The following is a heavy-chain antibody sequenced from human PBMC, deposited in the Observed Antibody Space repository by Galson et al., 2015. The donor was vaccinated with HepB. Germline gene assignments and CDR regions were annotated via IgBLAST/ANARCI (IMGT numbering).Heavy chain of an antibody. CDR3: AGNVFMDV. D-gene: IGHD5/OR15-5a*01. J-gene: IGHJ6*02. V-gene: IGHV3-23*01. Sequence: SLRLSCAASGFIFSNYAMTWVRHVPGKGLEWVSGISGSGDDTYYIDSVKGRFTISRGNSKRTVYLQMNSLRSDDTAVYYCAGNVFMDVWGQGTAVTVSS. CDR1: GFIFSNYA. CDR2: ISGSGDDT.